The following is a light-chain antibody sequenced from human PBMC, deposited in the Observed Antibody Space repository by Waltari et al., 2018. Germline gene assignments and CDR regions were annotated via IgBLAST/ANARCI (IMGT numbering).Light chain of an antibody. CDR3: QQYHDWPRT. Sequence: EILLTQSPATLSVSPGDRAPLSCRASQSLRRDLAWYQQKPGQAPRLLVYDASTREVGVPDRFSGSGSRTEFTLTISSLQSEDSAVDYCQQYHDWPRTFGQGTKVEIK. J-gene: IGKJ1*01. CDR2: DAS. CDR1: QSLRRD. V-gene: IGKV3-15*01.